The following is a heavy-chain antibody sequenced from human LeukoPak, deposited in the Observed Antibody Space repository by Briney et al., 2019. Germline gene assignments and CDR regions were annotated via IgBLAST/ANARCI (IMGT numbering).Heavy chain of an antibody. CDR2: INPSGGST. J-gene: IGHJ6*03. Sequence: ASVKVSCKASGYTFTSYYMHWVRQAPGQGLEWMGIINPSGGSTSYAQKFQGRVTMTRDTSTSTVYMELSSLRSEDTAVYYCARAGRIAAAGDYYYYYYYMDVWGKGTTVTVSS. D-gene: IGHD6-13*01. CDR3: ARAGRIAAAGDYYYYYYYMDV. V-gene: IGHV1-46*01. CDR1: GYTFTSYY.